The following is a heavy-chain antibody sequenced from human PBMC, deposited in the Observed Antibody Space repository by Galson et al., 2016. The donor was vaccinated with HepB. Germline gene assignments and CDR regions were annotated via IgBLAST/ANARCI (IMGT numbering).Heavy chain of an antibody. Sequence: SLRLSCAASGFTFGEYAMHWVRQAPGKGLEWISGISWNSGRIGYADSVRGRFTISRDNVKNSLYLRMNRLRAEDTALYYCAKALVRGSFYYYYYSMDVWGQGTTVTVSS. CDR2: ISWNSGRI. V-gene: IGHV3-9*01. J-gene: IGHJ6*02. CDR3: AKALVRGSFYYYYYSMDV. CDR1: GFTFGEYA. D-gene: IGHD3-10*01.